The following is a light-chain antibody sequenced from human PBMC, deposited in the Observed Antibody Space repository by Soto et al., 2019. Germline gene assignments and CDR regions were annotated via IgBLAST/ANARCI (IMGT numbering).Light chain of an antibody. J-gene: IGKJ1*01. Sequence: EIVMTQSPATLSVSPGERATLFCRASQSVSSNLAWYQQKPGQAPRLLIYDASTRATGMSSRFSGSGSGTEFTLTISSLQSEDFAVYYCQQYSNWPWTFGQGTKVDIK. V-gene: IGKV3-15*01. CDR3: QQYSNWPWT. CDR2: DAS. CDR1: QSVSSN.